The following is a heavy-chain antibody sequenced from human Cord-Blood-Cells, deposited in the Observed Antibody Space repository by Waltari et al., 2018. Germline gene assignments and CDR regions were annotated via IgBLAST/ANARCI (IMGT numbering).Heavy chain of an antibody. Sequence: QVQLVESGGGVVQPGRSLRLSCAASGFTFSSYGMHWVRQAPGKGLEWVAVISYDRSKKYYADSVKGRFTISRDNSKNTLYLQMNSLRAEDTAVYYCAKDRPHYDFWSGYYENWFDPWGQGTLVTVSS. CDR2: ISYDRSKK. V-gene: IGHV3-30*18. J-gene: IGHJ5*02. CDR3: AKDRPHYDFWSGYYENWFDP. D-gene: IGHD3-3*01. CDR1: GFTFSSYG.